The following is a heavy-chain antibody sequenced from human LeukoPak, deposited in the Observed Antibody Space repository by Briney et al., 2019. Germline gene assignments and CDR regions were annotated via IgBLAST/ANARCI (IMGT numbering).Heavy chain of an antibody. CDR3: AREGHSSSYYMDV. D-gene: IGHD6-6*01. V-gene: IGHV4-59*01. Sequence: MPSETLSLTCTVSGGSISSYYWSWIRQPPGKGLEWIGYIYYSGSTNYNPSLKSRVTISVDTSKNQFSLKLSSVTAADTAVYYCAREGHSSSYYMDVWGKGTTATVSS. J-gene: IGHJ6*03. CDR2: IYYSGST. CDR1: GGSISSYY.